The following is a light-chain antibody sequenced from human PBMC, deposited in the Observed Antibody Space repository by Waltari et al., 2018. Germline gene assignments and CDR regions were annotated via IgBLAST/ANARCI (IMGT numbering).Light chain of an antibody. CDR2: WAS. Sequence: DIVMTQSPDSLAVSLGERATINCKSSQSVLYSSNNKNYLAWYQQKPGTPPKLLICWASTRESGVPDRFSGSGSGTDFTLTISSLQAEDVAVYYCQQYYNIPWTFGQGTKVEIK. CDR3: QQYYNIPWT. J-gene: IGKJ1*01. CDR1: QSVLYSSNNKNY. V-gene: IGKV4-1*01.